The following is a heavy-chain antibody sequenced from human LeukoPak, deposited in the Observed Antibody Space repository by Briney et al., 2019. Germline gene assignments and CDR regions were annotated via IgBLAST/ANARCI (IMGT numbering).Heavy chain of an antibody. CDR2: IKNDGSST. Sequence: GGSLRLSCAASGFTFSSYWMHWVRHAPGKGLVWVSRIKNDGSSTSYADSVKGRFTISRDNAKNTLYLQMNSLRAEDTAVYYCARVGAATYAFDIWGQGTMVTVSS. V-gene: IGHV3-74*01. D-gene: IGHD3-16*01. CDR3: ARVGAATYAFDI. J-gene: IGHJ3*02. CDR1: GFTFSSYW.